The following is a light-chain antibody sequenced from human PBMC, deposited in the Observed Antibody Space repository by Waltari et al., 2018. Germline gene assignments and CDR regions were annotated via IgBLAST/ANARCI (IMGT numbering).Light chain of an antibody. CDR3: HQHYTTPWT. V-gene: IGKV4-1*01. J-gene: IGKJ1*01. Sequence: DIVMTQSPDSLAVSLGERATINCKSSQTVLYRDNNKNYLTWYQQTPGQPPKLLFSWATIRESGTPGRRSASGSGTDFTLTISSLQAEDVAVYYCHQHYTTPWTFGQGTKVEIK. CDR1: QTVLYRDNNKNY. CDR2: WAT.